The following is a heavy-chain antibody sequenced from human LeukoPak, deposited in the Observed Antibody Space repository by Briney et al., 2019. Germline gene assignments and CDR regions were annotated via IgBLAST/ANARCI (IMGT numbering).Heavy chain of an antibody. Sequence: PSETLSLTCTVSGGSISSYYWSWIRQPPGKGLEWIGYIYYSGSTNYNPSLKSRVTISVDTSKNQFSLKLSSVTAADTAVYYCTRGSIAYYYMDVWGKGTTVTISS. V-gene: IGHV4-59*01. CDR1: GGSISSYY. D-gene: IGHD3-22*01. CDR3: TRGSIAYYYMDV. J-gene: IGHJ6*03. CDR2: IYYSGST.